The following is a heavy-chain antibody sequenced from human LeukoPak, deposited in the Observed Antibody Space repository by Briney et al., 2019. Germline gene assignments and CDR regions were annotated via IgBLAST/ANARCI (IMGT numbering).Heavy chain of an antibody. CDR2: VYNSGST. V-gene: IGHV4-59*01. D-gene: IGHD3-22*01. CDR1: GGSISTYY. CDR3: ARLYYDSSGYIFDY. J-gene: IGHJ4*02. Sequence: PSETLSLTCTVSGGSISTYYWSWIRQPPGKGLEWIGYVYNSGSTNYNPSLKSRLTISVDTSKNQFSLKLSSVTAADTAVYYCARLYYDSSGYIFDYWGQGTLVTVSS.